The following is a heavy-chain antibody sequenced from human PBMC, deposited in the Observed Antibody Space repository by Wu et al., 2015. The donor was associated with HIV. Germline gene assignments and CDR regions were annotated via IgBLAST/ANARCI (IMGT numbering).Heavy chain of an antibody. CDR1: GYTFTKYG. CDR2: ISAYNANT. Sequence: QVQLVQSGAEVKKPGASVKVSCKASGYTFTKYGISWVRQAPGQGLEWMGWISAYNANTNYTQKLQGRVTMSTDTSTTTACMELRRLTSDDTAIYYCARAKYYYDSRGYYHDAFDIWGQGTMVTVSS. V-gene: IGHV1-18*01. J-gene: IGHJ3*02. CDR3: ARAKYYYDSRGYYHDAFDI. D-gene: IGHD3-22*01.